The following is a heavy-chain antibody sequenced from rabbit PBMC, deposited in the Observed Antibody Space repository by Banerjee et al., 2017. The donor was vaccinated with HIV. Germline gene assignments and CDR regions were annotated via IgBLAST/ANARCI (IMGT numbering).Heavy chain of an antibody. CDR1: GFSFSSSYW. CDR2: FYNDDGST. Sequence: QEQLEESGGDLVKPEGSLTITCTASGFSFSSSYWICWVRQAPGKGLEWIACFYNDDGSTYYASWVNGRFTISRTSSTTVTLQMTSLTAADTATYFCARDLTGVTGWNFNLWGPGTLVTVS. CDR3: ARDLTGVTGWNFNL. V-gene: IGHV1S45*01. D-gene: IGHD7-1*01. J-gene: IGHJ4*01.